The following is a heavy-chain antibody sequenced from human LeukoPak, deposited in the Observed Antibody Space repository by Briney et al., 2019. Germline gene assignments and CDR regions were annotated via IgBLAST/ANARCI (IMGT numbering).Heavy chain of an antibody. J-gene: IGHJ4*02. Sequence: SVKVSCKASGGTFISYAISWVRQAPGQGLEWMGGIIPIFGTANYAQKFQGRVTITADESTSTAYMELSSLRSEDTAVYYCARVAVYCSGGSCYLPDLSYFDYWGQGTLVTVSS. CDR3: ARVAVYCSGGSCYLPDLSYFDY. D-gene: IGHD2-15*01. CDR1: GGTFISYA. V-gene: IGHV1-69*01. CDR2: IIPIFGTA.